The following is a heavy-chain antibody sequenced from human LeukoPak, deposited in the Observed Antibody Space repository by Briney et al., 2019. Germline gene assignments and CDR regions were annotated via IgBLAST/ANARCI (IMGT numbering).Heavy chain of an antibody. J-gene: IGHJ3*02. Sequence: SETLSLTCTVSGGSISSYYWSWIRQPPGKGLEWIGYIYYSGSTNYNPSLKSRVTISVDTSKNQFSLKLSSVTAADTAVYYCACDRTRGSLGGSSRGIGIWGQGTMVTVSS. V-gene: IGHV4-59*01. CDR1: GGSISSYY. CDR3: ACDRTRGSLGGSSRGIGI. D-gene: IGHD6-13*01. CDR2: IYYSGST.